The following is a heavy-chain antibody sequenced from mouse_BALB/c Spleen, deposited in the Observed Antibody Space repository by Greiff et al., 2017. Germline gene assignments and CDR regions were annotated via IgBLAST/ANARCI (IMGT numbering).Heavy chain of an antibody. Sequence: VQLQQSGPGLVAPSQSLSITCTVSGFSLTSYGVHWVPPPPGKGLEWLGVIWAGGSTNYNSALMSRLSISKDNSKSQVFLKMSSLQTDDTAMYYCARDYGSLFDYWGQGTTRTVSS. J-gene: IGHJ2*01. D-gene: IGHD1-2*01. CDR3: ARDYGSLFDY. V-gene: IGHV2-9*02. CDR2: IWAGGST. CDR1: GFSLTSYG.